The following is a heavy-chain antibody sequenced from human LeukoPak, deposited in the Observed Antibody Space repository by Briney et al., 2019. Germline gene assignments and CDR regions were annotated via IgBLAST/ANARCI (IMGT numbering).Heavy chain of an antibody. CDR1: GYSFTSYW. CDR3: ARQDCSSTSCSSSDNWFDP. V-gene: IGHV5-51*01. CDR2: IYPGDSDT. J-gene: IGHJ5*02. Sequence: HGESLKISCKGSGYSFTSYWIGWVRQMPGKGLEWMGIIYPGDSDTRYSPSFQGQVTISADKSISTAYLQWSSLKASDTAMYYCARQDCSSTSCSSSDNWFDPWGQGTLVTVSS. D-gene: IGHD2-2*01.